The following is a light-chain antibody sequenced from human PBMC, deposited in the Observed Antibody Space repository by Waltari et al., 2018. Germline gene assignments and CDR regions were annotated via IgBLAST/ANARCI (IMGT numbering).Light chain of an antibody. CDR1: QTVGDW. Sequence: DIQMTQSPSTVSASVGDRVTIPCQASQTVGDWLAWYQQKPGKAPKLLIYKASTLQNGVPSRFSGSGSGSEFTLTISSLQPDDVAIYYCQQYNTFSSFGQGTRLEL. J-gene: IGKJ2*01. CDR2: KAS. CDR3: QQYNTFSS. V-gene: IGKV1-5*03.